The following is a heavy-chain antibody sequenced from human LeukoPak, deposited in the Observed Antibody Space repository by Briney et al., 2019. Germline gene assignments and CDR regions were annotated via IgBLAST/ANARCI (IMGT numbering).Heavy chain of an antibody. CDR2: TYTSGST. CDR3: ARVRYQGFDP. D-gene: IGHD2-2*01. Sequence: SETLSLTCAVSGGSISRYYWSWIRQPAGRGLEWIGHTYTSGSTNYNPSLRSRVTMSIDMSENQFSLRLNSVTAADTAIYYCARVRYQGFDPWGQGTLVTVSS. J-gene: IGHJ5*02. CDR1: GGSISRYY. V-gene: IGHV4-4*07.